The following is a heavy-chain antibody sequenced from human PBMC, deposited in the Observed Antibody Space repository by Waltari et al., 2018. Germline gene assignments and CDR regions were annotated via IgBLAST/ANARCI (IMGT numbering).Heavy chain of an antibody. CDR3: ARLVGGSGGTVVNWFDP. Sequence: EVQLVQSGAEVKKPGESLKISCKGSGYTFTNYWIGWVRQMPGKGLEWMGSSYPIDSDTIYSPSVQGKVSISVDKSISTAYLQWSSLRASDTAMYYCARLVGGSGGTVVNWFDPWGQGTLVTVSS. D-gene: IGHD3-10*01. CDR2: SYPIDSDT. J-gene: IGHJ5*02. V-gene: IGHV5-51*01. CDR1: GYTFTNYW.